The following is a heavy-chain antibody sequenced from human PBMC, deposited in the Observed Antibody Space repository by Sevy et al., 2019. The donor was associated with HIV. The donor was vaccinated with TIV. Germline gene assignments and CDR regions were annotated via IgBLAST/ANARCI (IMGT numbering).Heavy chain of an antibody. Sequence: GGSLRLSCAASGFTFSSYAMHWVRQAPGKGLEWVAVISYDGSNKYYADSVKGRFTISRDNSKNTLYLQMNSLRAEDTAVYYCARRKTIFGVVIASFGMDVWGKGTTVTVSS. J-gene: IGHJ6*04. V-gene: IGHV3-30*04. CDR3: ARRKTIFGVVIASFGMDV. CDR2: ISYDGSNK. CDR1: GFTFSSYA. D-gene: IGHD3-3*01.